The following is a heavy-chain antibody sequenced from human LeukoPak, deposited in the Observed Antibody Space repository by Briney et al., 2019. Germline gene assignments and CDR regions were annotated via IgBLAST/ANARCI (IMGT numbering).Heavy chain of an antibody. J-gene: IGHJ4*02. CDR3: AREWGLESSGFYYAY. Sequence: SVKVSCKASGGTFGRFTISWVRQAPGQGFEWMGGVTPILGTANFAQRFQGRVSITADESTSTAFMELTSLRFEDTAVYYCAREWGLESSGFYYAYWGQGTLVTVSS. CDR1: GGTFGRFT. V-gene: IGHV1-69*13. CDR2: VTPILGTA. D-gene: IGHD3-22*01.